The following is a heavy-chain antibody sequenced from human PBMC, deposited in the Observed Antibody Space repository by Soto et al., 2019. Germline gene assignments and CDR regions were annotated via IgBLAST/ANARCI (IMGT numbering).Heavy chain of an antibody. V-gene: IGHV1-18*01. J-gene: IGHJ4*02. Sequence: QVHLVQSGAEVKKPGASVKVSCKGSGYTFTSYGITWVRQAPGQGLEWMGWISAHNGNTDYAQKLQGRVTVTRATSTSTAYMERRSLRSDDTAVYYCARGRYGDYWGQGDLVTVSS. CDR1: GYTFTSYG. CDR3: ARGRYGDY. D-gene: IGHD1-1*01. CDR2: ISAHNGNT.